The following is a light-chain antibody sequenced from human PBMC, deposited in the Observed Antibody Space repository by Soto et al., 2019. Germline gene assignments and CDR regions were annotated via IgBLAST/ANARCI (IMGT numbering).Light chain of an antibody. V-gene: IGLV1-40*01. CDR2: GNN. CDR3: QSYDSSLSGYV. CDR1: SSSIGAGYD. J-gene: IGLJ1*01. Sequence: QSVLTQPPSVSGAPGQRVTISCTGSSSSIGAGYDVHWYHQLPGAAPKLLVSGNNNRPSGVPDRFSASKSGTSASLAITGLQAEDEADYYCQSYDSSLSGYVFGTGTKLTVL.